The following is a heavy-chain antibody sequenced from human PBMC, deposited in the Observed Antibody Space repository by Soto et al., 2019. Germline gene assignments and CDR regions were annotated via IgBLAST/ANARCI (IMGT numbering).Heavy chain of an antibody. CDR1: GFTFSSYA. J-gene: IGHJ3*02. V-gene: IGHV3-23*01. CDR3: AKEQGGYSYGTDAFDI. CDR2: ISGSGGST. D-gene: IGHD5-18*01. Sequence: GGSLRLSCAASGFTFSSYAMSWVRQAPGKGLEWVSAISGSGGSTYYANSVKGRFTIARDNSKNTLYLQMNSLSAEDTAVYYCAKEQGGYSYGTDAFDIWGQGTMVTVSS.